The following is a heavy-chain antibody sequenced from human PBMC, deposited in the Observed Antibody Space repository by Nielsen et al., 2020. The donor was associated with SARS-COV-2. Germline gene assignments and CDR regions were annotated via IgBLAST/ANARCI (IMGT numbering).Heavy chain of an antibody. CDR2: INTNTGNP. V-gene: IGHV7-4-1*02. CDR3: ARVYYYDSSGPYYLDY. J-gene: IGHJ4*02. D-gene: IGHD3-22*01. Sequence: WVRQAPGQGLEWMGWINTNTGNPTYAQGFTGRVVFSLDTSVSTTYLQISSLKAEDTAVYYCARVYYYDSSGPYYLDYWGQGTLVTVSS.